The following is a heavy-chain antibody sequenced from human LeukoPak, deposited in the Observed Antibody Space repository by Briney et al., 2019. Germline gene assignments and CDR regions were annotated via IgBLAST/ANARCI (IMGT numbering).Heavy chain of an antibody. CDR1: GYTFTGYY. CDR3: ARVDYYGSGSSY. CDR2: INPNSGGT. D-gene: IGHD3-10*01. J-gene: IGHJ4*02. Sequence: ASVKVSCKASGYTFTGYYMHWVRQAPGQGLEWMGWINPNSGGTNYAQKFQGRVTMTRDTSISTAYMELSRLRSEDTAVYYCARVDYYGSGSSYWGQGTLVTVSS. V-gene: IGHV1-2*02.